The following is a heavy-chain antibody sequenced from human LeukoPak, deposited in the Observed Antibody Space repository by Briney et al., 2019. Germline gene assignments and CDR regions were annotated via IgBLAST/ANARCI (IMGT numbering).Heavy chain of an antibody. CDR1: GFTFSNAW. Sequence: PGGSLRLSCAASGFTFSNAWMSWVRQAPGKGLEWVGRIKSKTDGWTTDYAAPVKGRFTISRDDSKNTLYLQMNSLKTEDTAVYYCTTAGVQYRDYWGQGTLVTVSS. CDR2: IKSKTDGWTT. CDR3: TTAGVQYRDY. J-gene: IGHJ4*02. D-gene: IGHD4-11*01. V-gene: IGHV3-15*01.